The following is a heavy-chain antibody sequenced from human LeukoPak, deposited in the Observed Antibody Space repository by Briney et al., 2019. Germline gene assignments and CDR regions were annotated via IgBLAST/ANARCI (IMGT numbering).Heavy chain of an antibody. D-gene: IGHD1-26*01. V-gene: IGHV3-48*02. J-gene: IGHJ5*02. CDR3: ARDPDGESGSSPP. CDR2: ISTTSSTI. Sequence: GGSLRLSCAASGFTFSSYTMNWVRQAPGKGLEWVSYISTTSSTIYYADAVKGRFTISRDNAKSPLYLQMNSLRDEDTAVYYCARDPDGESGSSPPWGQGTLVTVSS. CDR1: GFTFSSYT.